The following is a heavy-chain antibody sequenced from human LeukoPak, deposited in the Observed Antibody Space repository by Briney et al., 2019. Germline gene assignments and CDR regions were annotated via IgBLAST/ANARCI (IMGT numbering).Heavy chain of an antibody. D-gene: IGHD3-22*01. CDR1: GYSISSGYF. CDR2: ISQSGRT. V-gene: IGHV4-38-2*02. Sequence: PSETLSLTCTVSGYSISSGYFWAWIRQPPGKGLEWIGSISQSGRTYYNPSLKSRVTISVDTSKNQFSLRLSSMTAADTAVYYCARVTGYMIEDYFDYWGQGTLVTVSS. CDR3: ARVTGYMIEDYFDY. J-gene: IGHJ4*02.